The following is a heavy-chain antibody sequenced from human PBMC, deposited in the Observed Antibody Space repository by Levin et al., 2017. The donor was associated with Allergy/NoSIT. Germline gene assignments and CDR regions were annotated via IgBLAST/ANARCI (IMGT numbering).Heavy chain of an antibody. CDR3: ARLNYTDSLNFHGMDV. Sequence: GSLRLSCSVSGDSVTRTSSYWGWIRQPPGKGLEWIGSIHYSGSTYYNPSLKSRVTVSVDTSKNQFSLRLTSVTAADTAVYYCARLNYTDSLNFHGMDVWGQGTTVTVSS. J-gene: IGHJ6*02. V-gene: IGHV4-39*01. CDR1: GDSVTRTSSY. D-gene: IGHD4-17*01. CDR2: IHYSGST.